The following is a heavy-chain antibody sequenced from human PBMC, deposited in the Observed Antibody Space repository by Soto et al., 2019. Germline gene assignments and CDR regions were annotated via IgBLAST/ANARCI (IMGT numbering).Heavy chain of an antibody. CDR2: IIPYYNTL. D-gene: IGHD6-13*01. J-gene: IGHJ4*02. Sequence: QAQVVQSGAEVRKPGSSVKLSCKASEGTFNSYAIAWVRQAPGQGLEWMGGIIPYYNTLNYAQKFQDRVTITADDSTNTVYMELISLRSDDTAVYFCASGASRWYPYFVDSWAQGTLVTVSS. CDR3: ASGASRWYPYFVDS. CDR1: EGTFNSYA. V-gene: IGHV1-69*01.